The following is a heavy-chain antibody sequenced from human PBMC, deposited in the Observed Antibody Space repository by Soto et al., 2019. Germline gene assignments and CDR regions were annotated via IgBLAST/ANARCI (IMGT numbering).Heavy chain of an antibody. CDR3: ARTYGSGSYYGNYYYYGMDV. D-gene: IGHD3-10*01. CDR2: IWYDGSNK. J-gene: IGHJ6*02. Sequence: GESLRLSCAASGFTFSSYGMHWVRQAPGKGLEWVAVIWYDGSNKYYADSVKGRFTISRDNSKNTLYLQMNSLRAEDTAVYYCARTYGSGSYYGNYYYYGMDVWGQGTTVTVSS. CDR1: GFTFSSYG. V-gene: IGHV3-33*01.